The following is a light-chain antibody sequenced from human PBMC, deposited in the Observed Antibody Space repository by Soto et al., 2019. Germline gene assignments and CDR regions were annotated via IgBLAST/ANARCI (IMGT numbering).Light chain of an antibody. V-gene: IGKV3-20*01. J-gene: IGKJ4*01. CDR2: SAS. CDR3: QQYGGSPPVT. Sequence: EVVLTQSPGTLSLSPGERATLSCRASQSFSSSNLAWYQHKPGQPPKLIVYSASRRATGIPDRFSGSGSGTDFTLTISRLEPEDFALYYCQQYGGSPPVTVGGVTRVDIK. CDR1: QSFSSSN.